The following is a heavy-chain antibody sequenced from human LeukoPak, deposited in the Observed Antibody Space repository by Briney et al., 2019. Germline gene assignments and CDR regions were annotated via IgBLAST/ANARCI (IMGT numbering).Heavy chain of an antibody. D-gene: IGHD3-3*01. J-gene: IGHJ6*02. CDR2: IYYSGST. CDR3: ARGAGDYDFWSGYYAYYYYGMDV. CDR1: GGSISSGDYY. Sequence: PSQTLSLTCTVSGGSISSGDYYWSWIRQHPGKGLEWIGYIYYSGSTYYNPSLKSRVTISVDTSKNQFSLKLSSVTAADTAVYYCARGAGDYDFWSGYYAYYYYGMDVWGQGTTVTVSS. V-gene: IGHV4-31*03.